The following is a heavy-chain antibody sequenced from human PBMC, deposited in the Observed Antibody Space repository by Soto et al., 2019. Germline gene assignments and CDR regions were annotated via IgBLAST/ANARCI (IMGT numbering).Heavy chain of an antibody. J-gene: IGHJ3*02. CDR2: INPSGGNT. CDR3: ATDLTSNTHAFDI. Sequence: ASVKVSCKASGYTFTSYYMHWVRQAPGQGLEWMGRINPSGGNTSYAQKFQGRVTMTKDTSTGTAYMELSSLRSEDTAVYYCATDLTSNTHAFDIWGQRTMVTVSS. D-gene: IGHD7-27*01. CDR1: GYTFTSYY. V-gene: IGHV1-46*01.